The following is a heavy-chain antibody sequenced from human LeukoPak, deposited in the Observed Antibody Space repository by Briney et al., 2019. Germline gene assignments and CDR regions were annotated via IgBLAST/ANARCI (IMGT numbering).Heavy chain of an antibody. CDR3: ARDTSGWYFNL. J-gene: IGHJ2*01. CDR2: IHDSGTI. D-gene: IGHD6-19*01. V-gene: IGHV4-59*01. CDR1: GGSISSYY. Sequence: ETLSLTCTVSGGSISSYYWSWILQFPGKGLQWIGYIHDSGTINYNPSLKSRVTMSIDTSKNQFSLNLTSVTAGDTAIYYCARDTSGWYFNLWGRGTLVTVSS.